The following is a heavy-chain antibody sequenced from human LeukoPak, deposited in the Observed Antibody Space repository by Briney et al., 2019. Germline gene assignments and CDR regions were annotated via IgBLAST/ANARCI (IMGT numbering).Heavy chain of an antibody. Sequence: PSETLSLTCTVSGGSISSGSYYWTWIRQPAGKGLEWIGRINTGGSTNYNPSLKSRVTISVDTSKNQLSLKLNSVTAADTAVYYCNMIVGIRGEDYWGQGTLVTVSS. D-gene: IGHD3-22*01. CDR1: GGSISSGSYY. CDR3: NMIVGIRGEDY. J-gene: IGHJ4*02. V-gene: IGHV4-61*02. CDR2: INTGGST.